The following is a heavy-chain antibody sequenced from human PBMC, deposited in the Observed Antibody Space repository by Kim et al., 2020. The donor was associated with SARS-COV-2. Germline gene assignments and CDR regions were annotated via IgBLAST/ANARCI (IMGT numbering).Heavy chain of an antibody. Sequence: GGSLRLSCAASGFTFSSYWMSWVRQAPGKGLEWVANIKQDGSEKYYVDSVKGRFTISRDNAKNSLYLQMNSLRAEDTAVYYCARDNLVRGGLYSGSYSDWGQGTLVTVSS. CDR1: GFTFSSYW. CDR3: ARDNLVRGGLYSGSYSD. V-gene: IGHV3-7*01. D-gene: IGHD1-26*01. CDR2: IKQDGSEK. J-gene: IGHJ4*02.